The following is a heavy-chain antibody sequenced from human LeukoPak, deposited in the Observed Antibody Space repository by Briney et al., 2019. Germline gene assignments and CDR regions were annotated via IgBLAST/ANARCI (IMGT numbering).Heavy chain of an antibody. Sequence: GGSLRLSCAASGFTFSTYTMSWVRQAPGKGLEWVSPINPSGGSTYYADSAKGRFTISRDNSKNTLYLQMNSLRPEDTAVYFCAKEHQVVTFDHWGQGTLVTVSS. V-gene: IGHV3-23*01. CDR2: INPSGGST. J-gene: IGHJ4*02. D-gene: IGHD2-15*01. CDR1: GFTFSTYT. CDR3: AKEHQVVTFDH.